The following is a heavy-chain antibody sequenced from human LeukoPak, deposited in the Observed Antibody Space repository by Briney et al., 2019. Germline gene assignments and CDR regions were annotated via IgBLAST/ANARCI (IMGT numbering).Heavy chain of an antibody. D-gene: IGHD6-6*01. Sequence: SETLSLTCTVSGGSISTDNCYWGWIRQPPGKGLEWIGSIYYNGNTYYNPSLKSRVTISVDTSKNQFSLKLSSVTAADTAVYYCARLNGESIAARPIDYWGQGTLVTVSS. V-gene: IGHV4-39*01. CDR3: ARLNGESIAARPIDY. J-gene: IGHJ4*02. CDR1: GGSISTDNCY. CDR2: IYYNGNT.